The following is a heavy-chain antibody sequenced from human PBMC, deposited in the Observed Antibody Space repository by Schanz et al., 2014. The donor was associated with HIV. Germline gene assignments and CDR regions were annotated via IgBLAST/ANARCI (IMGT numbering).Heavy chain of an antibody. J-gene: IGHJ6*02. V-gene: IGHV3-30*18. Sequence: QGQLVQSGGGVVQPGRSLRLSCAASGFTFSSYGMHWVRQAPGKGLEWVAVISYDGRNKNDADSVKGRFTISRDNSQNTVYLKMNMLTTEDRAVDYGAKMFYGVDGNRDFYAYGMDVWGQGTMVTVSS. CDR3: AKMFYGVDGNRDFYAYGMDV. CDR1: GFTFSSYG. CDR2: ISYDGRNK. D-gene: IGHD3-10*01.